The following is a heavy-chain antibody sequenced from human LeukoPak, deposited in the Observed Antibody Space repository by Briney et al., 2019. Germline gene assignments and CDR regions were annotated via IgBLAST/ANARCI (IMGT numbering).Heavy chain of an antibody. J-gene: IGHJ4*02. V-gene: IGHV1-18*01. D-gene: IGHD3-10*01. CDR2: ISAYNGNT. Sequence: GASVKVSCKASGYTFITYEISWVRQAPGQGLEWMGWISAYNGNTNYAQKVQGRVTMTTDTSTSTAYMELRSLRSDDTAFYYCARNRYYYGSGSYFFDYWGQGTLVTVSS. CDR1: GYTFITYE. CDR3: ARNRYYYGSGSYFFDY.